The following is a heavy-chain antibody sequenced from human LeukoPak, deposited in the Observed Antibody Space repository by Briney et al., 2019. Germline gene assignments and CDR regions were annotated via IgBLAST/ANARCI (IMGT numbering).Heavy chain of an antibody. D-gene: IGHD6-13*01. CDR2: INPSVGST. CDR1: GYVFSIYY. J-gene: IGHJ5*02. V-gene: IGHV1-46*01. CDR3: AKGGAAAGSRTWWFDP. Sequence: ASVKVSCKASGYVFSIYYMHWVRQAPGQGPEWMGIINPSVGSTSYAQKFQGRVTMTRDTSTSTVYMELSSLRSEDTAVYYCAKGGAAAGSRTWWFDPWGQGTLVTVSS.